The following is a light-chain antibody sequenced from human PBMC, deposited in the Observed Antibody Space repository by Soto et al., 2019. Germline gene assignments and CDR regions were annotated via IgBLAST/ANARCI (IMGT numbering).Light chain of an antibody. J-gene: IGKJ1*01. V-gene: IGKV3-20*01. Sequence: EIVLTQSPATLSLSPGERATLSCRASQSVSSYLAWYQQKPGQAPRLLIYDASNRATGIPDRFSGSGSGTDFTLTITRLEPEDFAVYYCQQNGSSPPRTFGQGTKVDIK. CDR3: QQNGSSPPRT. CDR2: DAS. CDR1: QSVSSY.